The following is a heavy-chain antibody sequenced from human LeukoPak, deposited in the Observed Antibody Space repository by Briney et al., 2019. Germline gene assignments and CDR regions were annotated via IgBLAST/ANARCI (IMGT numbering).Heavy chain of an antibody. CDR2: INPNSGGT. V-gene: IGHV1-2*02. J-gene: IGHJ6*03. CDR3: ARFLLWFGGSDPYYMDV. D-gene: IGHD3-10*01. Sequence: GASVKVSCKASGYTFTGYYIHWGRQAPGQGLEWMGWINPNSGGTNYAQKFQGRVTMTRDTAISTAYMELNRLRAEDTAVYYCARFLLWFGGSDPYYMDVWGKGTTVTVSS. CDR1: GYTFTGYY.